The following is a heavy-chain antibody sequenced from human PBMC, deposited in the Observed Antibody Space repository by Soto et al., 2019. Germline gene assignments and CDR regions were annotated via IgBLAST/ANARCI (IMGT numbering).Heavy chain of an antibody. CDR2: INSDGSST. CDR3: ARATYQQLVGWFDP. CDR1: GFTFSSYW. V-gene: IGHV3-74*01. J-gene: IGHJ5*02. D-gene: IGHD6-13*01. Sequence: GGSLRLSCAASGFTFSSYWMHWVRQAPGKGLVWVSRINSDGSSTSYADSVKGRFTISRDNAKNTLYLQMNSLRAEDTAVYYCARATYQQLVGWFDPWGQGTLVTVSS.